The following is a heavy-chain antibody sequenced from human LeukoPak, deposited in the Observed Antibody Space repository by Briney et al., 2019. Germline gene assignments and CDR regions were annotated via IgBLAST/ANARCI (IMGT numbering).Heavy chain of an antibody. CDR1: GYTFSNYY. V-gene: IGHV1-46*01. J-gene: IGHJ4*02. CDR2: IRLTTDKT. Sequence: GASVKVSCKTSGYTFSNYYIHWVRQAPGQGLEWMGIIRLTTDKTEYAQKFQGRVTLTRDTSTSTVYMEASSLRSEDTAVYYCARGYCSGGSCYSVDYWGQGTLVTVSS. CDR3: ARGYCSGGSCYSVDY. D-gene: IGHD2-15*01.